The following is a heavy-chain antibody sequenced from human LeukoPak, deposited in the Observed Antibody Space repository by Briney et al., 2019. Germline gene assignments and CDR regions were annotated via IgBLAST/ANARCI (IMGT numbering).Heavy chain of an antibody. D-gene: IGHD2-2*03. CDR1: GFTFSTYS. J-gene: IGHJ5*02. V-gene: IGHV3-21*01. CDR2: ISSSSNYI. Sequence: GGSLRLSCAASGFTFSTYSMNWVRQAPGRGLEWVSSISSSSNYIYYADSVKGRFTISRDDAKNSLSLQMNSLRAEDTAVYYCARDLDIVVVPASWFYPWGQGTLVTVSS. CDR3: ARDLDIVVVPASWFYP.